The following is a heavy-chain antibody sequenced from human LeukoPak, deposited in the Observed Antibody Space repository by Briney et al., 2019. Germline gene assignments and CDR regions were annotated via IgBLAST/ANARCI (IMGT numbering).Heavy chain of an antibody. CDR2: IKQDGSEK. Sequence: PGGSLRLSCAASGFTFSSYWMSSVRQAPGKGLEWVANIKQDGSEKYYVDSVKGRFTISRDNAKNSLYLQMNSLRAEDTAVYYCARDRRLGYCSGGSCYYGLYFDYWGQGTLVTVSS. CDR1: GFTFSSYW. V-gene: IGHV3-7*01. D-gene: IGHD2-15*01. J-gene: IGHJ4*02. CDR3: ARDRRLGYCSGGSCYYGLYFDY.